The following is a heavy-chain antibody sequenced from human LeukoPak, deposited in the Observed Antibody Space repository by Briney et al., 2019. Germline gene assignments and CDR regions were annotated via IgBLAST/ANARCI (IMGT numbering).Heavy chain of an antibody. J-gene: IGHJ4*02. D-gene: IGHD1-26*01. CDR3: AGPRAGSYPH. Sequence: ASVKVSCKASGYTFTGYSIHCVRQSPGQGLEWMGWINPNTGATYYAHKFQGRVTMTRDTSISTASMELTSLTSDDTAVYYCAGPRAGSYPHWGQGTLITVSS. CDR1: GYTFTGYS. V-gene: IGHV1-2*07. CDR2: INPNTGAT.